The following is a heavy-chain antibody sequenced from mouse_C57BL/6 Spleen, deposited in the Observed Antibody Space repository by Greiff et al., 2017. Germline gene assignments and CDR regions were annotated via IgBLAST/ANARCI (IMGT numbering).Heavy chain of an antibody. CDR1: GYTFTSYW. J-gene: IGHJ1*03. CDR3: ASGRFMVTSYGYCDV. V-gene: IGHV1-64*01. D-gene: IGHD2-2*01. CDR2: IHPNGGST. Sequence: QVQLQQSGAELVKPGASVKLSCTASGYTFTSYWMYWVQQRPGKGLEWIGMIHPNGGSTNYNEKLKSKATLTVDKSSSTAYMQLRSRTTEDSAVYYCASGRFMVTSYGYCDVWGTGTTVTVSS.